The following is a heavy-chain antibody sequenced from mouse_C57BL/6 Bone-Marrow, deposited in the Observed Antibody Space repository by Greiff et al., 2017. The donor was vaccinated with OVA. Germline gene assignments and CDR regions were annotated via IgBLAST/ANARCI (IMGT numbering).Heavy chain of an antibody. CDR2: ISNGGGST. CDR1: GFTFSDYY. V-gene: IGHV5-12*01. Sequence: EVQVVESGGGLVQPGGSLKLSCAASGFTFSDYYMYWVRQTPEKRLEWVAYISNGGGSTYYPDTVKGRFTISRDNAKNTLYLQMSRLKSEDTAMYYCARTLYYYGSSHYYAMDYWGQGTSVTVSS. D-gene: IGHD1-1*01. J-gene: IGHJ4*01. CDR3: ARTLYYYGSSHYYAMDY.